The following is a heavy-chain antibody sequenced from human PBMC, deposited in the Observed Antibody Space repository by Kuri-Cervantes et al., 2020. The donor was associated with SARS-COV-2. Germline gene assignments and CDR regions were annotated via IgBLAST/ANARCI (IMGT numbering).Heavy chain of an antibody. V-gene: IGHV1-18*01. D-gene: IGHD2-2*01. CDR3: ARDRYCASTTCSLSP. CDR1: GYTFTSYG. Sequence: ASVKVSCKASGYTFTSYGISWVRQAPGQGLEWMGWISAYNGNTNYAQKLQGRVTMTTDTSTSTAYMELRSLRSDDTAVYFCARDRYCASTTCSLSPWGQGTPVTVSS. CDR2: ISAYNGNT. J-gene: IGHJ1*01.